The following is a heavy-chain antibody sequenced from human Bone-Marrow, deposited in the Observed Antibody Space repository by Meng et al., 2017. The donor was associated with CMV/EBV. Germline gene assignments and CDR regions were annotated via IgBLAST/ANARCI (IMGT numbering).Heavy chain of an antibody. Sequence: GESLKISCAASGFTFSSYWMSWVRQAPGKGLEWVANIKQDGSEKYYVDSVKGRLTISRDNSKNTLYLQMNSLRAEDTAVYYCAREWSIWSGYYTYYGMDVWGQGTTVTVSS. V-gene: IGHV3-7*01. CDR1: GFTFSSYW. CDR2: IKQDGSEK. CDR3: AREWSIWSGYYTYYGMDV. D-gene: IGHD3-3*01. J-gene: IGHJ6*02.